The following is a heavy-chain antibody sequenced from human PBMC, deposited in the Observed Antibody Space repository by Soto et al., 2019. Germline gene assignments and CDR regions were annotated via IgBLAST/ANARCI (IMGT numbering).Heavy chain of an antibody. D-gene: IGHD2-15*01. V-gene: IGHV3-30*18. CDR3: AKDLSSPTYGLED. CDR2: ISDDGSNQ. Sequence: PGGSLRLSCAASGFIFSAYGMHWLRQVPGKGLERVAFISDDGSNQQYADSVKGRFTISRDNAKEMLYLQMNSLTTEDTAVFYCAKDLSSPTYGLEDWGQGTMVTVSS. J-gene: IGHJ6*02. CDR1: GFIFSAYG.